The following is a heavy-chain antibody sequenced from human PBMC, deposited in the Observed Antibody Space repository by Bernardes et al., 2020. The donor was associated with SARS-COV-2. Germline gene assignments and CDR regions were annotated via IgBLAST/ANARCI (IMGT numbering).Heavy chain of an antibody. V-gene: IGHV3-23*01. CDR1: GFTFSSYA. D-gene: IGHD2-2*01. CDR3: AKVARRNYCSSTSCSSYYYYYYYMDV. CDR2: ISGSGGST. Sequence: GGSLRLSCAASGFTFSSYAMSWVRQAPGKGLEWVSAISGSGGSTYYADSVKGRFTNSRDNSKNTLYLQMNSLRAEDTAVYYCAKVARRNYCSSTSCSSYYYYYYYMDVWGKGTTVTVSS. J-gene: IGHJ6*03.